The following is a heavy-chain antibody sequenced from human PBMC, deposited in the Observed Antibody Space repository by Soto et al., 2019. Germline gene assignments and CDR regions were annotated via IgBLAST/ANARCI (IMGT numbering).Heavy chain of an antibody. J-gene: IGHJ6*02. Sequence: EVQLVESGGGLKQPGGSLRLSCAASGFTFRSYSMNWVRQAPGKGLVWVSYISSSNRTINYADSVKGRFIISRDNAKNSLYLQMHSLRDEDTAVYYCAREGWPLLQTGMDVWGQGTTVTVSS. CDR3: AREGWPLLQTGMDV. CDR2: ISSSNRTI. CDR1: GFTFRSYS. D-gene: IGHD2-15*01. V-gene: IGHV3-48*02.